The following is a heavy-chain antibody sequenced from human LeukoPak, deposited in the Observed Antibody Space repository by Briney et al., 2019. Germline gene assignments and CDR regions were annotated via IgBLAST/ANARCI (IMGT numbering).Heavy chain of an antibody. J-gene: IGHJ5*02. CDR2: IRPSGGNT. CDR3: ARGPPESFWFDP. CDR1: GYTFTSHY. V-gene: IGHV1-46*01. Sequence: GASVKVSCKASGYTFTSHYMHWMRQAPGQGLEWMGIIRPSGGNTGYAQKFQGRITMTRDSSTSTVYMELSSLRSEDTAVYYCARGPPESFWFDPWGQGTLVTVSS.